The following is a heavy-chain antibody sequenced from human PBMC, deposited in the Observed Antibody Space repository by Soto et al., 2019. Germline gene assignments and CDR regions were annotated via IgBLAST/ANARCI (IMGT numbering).Heavy chain of an antibody. CDR1: GFTCSRDE. CDR2: IGSSGSTI. D-gene: IGHD1-1*01. J-gene: IGHJ4*02. V-gene: IGHV3-48*03. CDR3: ARGYRRRNDY. Sequence: GGSLRLACAASGFTCSRDEMNCVRQAPRKGLEWVSYIGSSGSTIYYADSVKGRFTISRDNAKNSLYLQMNSLRAEDTAVYYCARGYRRRNDYPGQTPLVTVS.